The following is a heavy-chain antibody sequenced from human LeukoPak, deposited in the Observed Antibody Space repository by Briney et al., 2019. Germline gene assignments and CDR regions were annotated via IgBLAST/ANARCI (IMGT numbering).Heavy chain of an antibody. D-gene: IGHD2-2*01. J-gene: IGHJ3*02. CDR3: ARDLPGYCSSTSCSTDAFDI. CDR2: IYYSGST. V-gene: IGHV4-30-4*08. CDR1: GGSISSGDYY. Sequence: SQTLSLTCTVSGGSISSGDYYWSWIRQPPGKGLEWIGYIYYSGSTYYNPSLKSPVTISVDTSKNQFSLKLSSVTAADTAVYYCARDLPGYCSSTSCSTDAFDIWGQGTMVTVSS.